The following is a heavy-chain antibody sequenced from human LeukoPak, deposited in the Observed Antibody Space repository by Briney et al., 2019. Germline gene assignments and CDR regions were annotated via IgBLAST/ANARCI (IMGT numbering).Heavy chain of an antibody. CDR3: ARGGSYRSFDY. D-gene: IGHD3-16*02. V-gene: IGHV4-39*07. CDR2: IYYSGST. Sequence: SETLSLTCTVSGGSISSSSYYWGWIRQPPGKGLEWIGSIYYSGSTYYNPSLKSRVTISVDTSKNQFSLKLSSVTAADTAVYYCARGGSYRSFDYWGQGTLVTVSS. J-gene: IGHJ4*02. CDR1: GGSISSSSYY.